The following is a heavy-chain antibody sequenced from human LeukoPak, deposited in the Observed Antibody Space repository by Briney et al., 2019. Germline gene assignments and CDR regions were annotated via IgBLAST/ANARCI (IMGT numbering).Heavy chain of an antibody. CDR1: GDSVSSSSYY. CDR3: ARGRYYYDSSGYYY. CDR2: IYFTGST. Sequence: SETLSLTCSVSGDSVSSSSYYWGWIRQPPGKGLEWIGSIYFTGSTYYNPSLKSRVTISVDTSKNQFSLKLTSVTAADTAVYYCARGRYYYDSSGYYYWGQGTLVTVSS. D-gene: IGHD3-22*01. V-gene: IGHV4-39*07. J-gene: IGHJ4*02.